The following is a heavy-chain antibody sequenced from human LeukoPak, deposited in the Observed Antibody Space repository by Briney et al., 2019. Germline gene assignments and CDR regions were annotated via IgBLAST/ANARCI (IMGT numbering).Heavy chain of an antibody. CDR3: ARGAGYSSQGHYFDY. D-gene: IGHD6-13*01. CDR1: GFTFSSYS. V-gene: IGHV3-21*01. Sequence: PGGSLRLSCAASGFTFSSYSMNWVRQAPGKGLEWVSSISSSSSYIYYADSVKGRFTISRDNAKNSLYLQMNSLRAEDTAVYYCARGAGYSSQGHYFDYWGQGTLVTVSS. J-gene: IGHJ4*02. CDR2: ISSSSSYI.